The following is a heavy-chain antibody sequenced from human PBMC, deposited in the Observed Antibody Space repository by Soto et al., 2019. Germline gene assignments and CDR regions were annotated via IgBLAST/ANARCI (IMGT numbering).Heavy chain of an antibody. V-gene: IGHV1-58*01. J-gene: IGHJ4*02. CDR2: IGVGSGNT. CDR3: AADPFSPGEKL. D-gene: IGHD1-26*01. Sequence: PVKVSCKASGFPFTISAVQWGGQARGQRLEWIGWIGVGSGNTNYAQKFKKRVTITRDMSTSTAYMELSSLRSEDTAVYYCAADPFSPGEKLWSQGTLVTVSS. CDR1: GFPFTISA.